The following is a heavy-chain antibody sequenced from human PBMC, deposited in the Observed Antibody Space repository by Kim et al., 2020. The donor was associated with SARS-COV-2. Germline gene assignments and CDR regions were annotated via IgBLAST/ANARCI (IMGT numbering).Heavy chain of an antibody. J-gene: IGHJ4*02. V-gene: IGHV3-23*01. CDR3: AKSGRQWLVTGSFDY. Sequence: DSVKGRFTISRDNSKNTLYLQMNSLRAEDTAVYYCAKSGRQWLVTGSFDYWGQGTLVTVSS. D-gene: IGHD6-19*01.